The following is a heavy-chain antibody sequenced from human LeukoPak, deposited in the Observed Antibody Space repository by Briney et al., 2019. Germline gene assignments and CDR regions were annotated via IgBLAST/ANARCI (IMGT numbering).Heavy chain of an antibody. Sequence: GALRLSCAASGFTVSTNYMTWVRQAPGKGLEWVSVIYSGDSTYYADSVKGRFTISRHSSKNTLYLQMNSLRAEDTAVYYCARDLRGGDFDYWGQGTLVTVSS. J-gene: IGHJ4*02. CDR2: IYSGDST. V-gene: IGHV3-53*04. CDR3: ARDLRGGDFDY. D-gene: IGHD2-21*01. CDR1: GFTVSTNY.